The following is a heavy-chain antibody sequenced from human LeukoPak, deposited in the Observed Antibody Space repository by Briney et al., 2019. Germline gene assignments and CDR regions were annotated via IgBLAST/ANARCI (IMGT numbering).Heavy chain of an antibody. CDR3: ARDDIQLWLFGQNWFDP. Sequence: ASVKVSCKASGYTFTSYGISWVRQAPGQGLEWMGWISAYNGNTNYAQKLQGRVTMTTDTSTSTAYMELRSLRSDDTAVYYCARDDIQLWLFGQNWFDPWGQGTLVTVSS. D-gene: IGHD5-18*01. J-gene: IGHJ5*02. CDR1: GYTFTSYG. CDR2: ISAYNGNT. V-gene: IGHV1-18*01.